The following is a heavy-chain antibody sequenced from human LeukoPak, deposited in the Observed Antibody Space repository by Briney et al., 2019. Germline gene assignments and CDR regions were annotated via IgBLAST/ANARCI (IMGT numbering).Heavy chain of an antibody. J-gene: IGHJ4*02. CDR3: ARGVSGWLGTYYFDY. Sequence: GASVKVSCKASGYTFTGYYMHWVRQAPGQGLEWMGWINPNSGGTNYAQKFQGRVTMTRDTSISTAYMELSRLRSDDTAVYYCARGVSGWLGTYYFDYRGQGTLVTVSS. V-gene: IGHV1-2*02. CDR2: INPNSGGT. CDR1: GYTFTGYY. D-gene: IGHD6-19*01.